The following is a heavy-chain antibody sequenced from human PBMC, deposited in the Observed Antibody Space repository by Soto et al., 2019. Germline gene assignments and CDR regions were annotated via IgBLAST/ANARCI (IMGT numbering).Heavy chain of an antibody. V-gene: IGHV3-23*01. CDR1: GFTFSNYA. CDR2: ISGSDNST. J-gene: IGHJ6*02. CDR3: APMGV. Sequence: EVQLLESGVGLVQPGGSLRLSCAASGFTFSNYAMSWVRQAPGKGLEWVSAISGSDNSTYYADSVKGRFTISRDNSKNTLYLHLNSLTAEATAVYYCAPMGVWGQGTTVTVAS.